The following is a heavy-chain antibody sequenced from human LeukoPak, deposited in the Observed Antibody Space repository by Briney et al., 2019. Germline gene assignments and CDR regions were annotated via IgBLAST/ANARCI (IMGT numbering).Heavy chain of an antibody. V-gene: IGHV5-51*01. CDR2: IYPGDSDT. Sequence: GESLKISCKGSGYSFTTNWIGWVRQMPGKGLEWMGIIYPGDSDTRYSPSFQGQVTISADKSINTAYLQWISLKASDTAMYYCAREEATTVSQGYFQHWGQGTLSPSPQ. CDR3: AREEATTVSQGYFQH. J-gene: IGHJ1*01. CDR1: GYSFTTNW. D-gene: IGHD4-17*01.